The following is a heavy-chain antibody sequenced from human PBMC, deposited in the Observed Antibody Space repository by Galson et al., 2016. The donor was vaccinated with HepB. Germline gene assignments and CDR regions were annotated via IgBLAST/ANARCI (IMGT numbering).Heavy chain of an antibody. D-gene: IGHD3-9*01. CDR2: SGSGGPT. CDR1: GFTFSSYA. J-gene: IGHJ4*02. CDR3: AKSVLEYDILTGYYRRGADY. Sequence: SLRLSCAASGFTFSSYAMSWVRQAPGKGLEWVSSSGSGGPTYYADSVKGWFTISRDNSKNTLFLQMHSLRADDTAVYYCAKSVLEYDILTGYYRRGADYWGQGTLVTVSS. V-gene: IGHV3-23*01.